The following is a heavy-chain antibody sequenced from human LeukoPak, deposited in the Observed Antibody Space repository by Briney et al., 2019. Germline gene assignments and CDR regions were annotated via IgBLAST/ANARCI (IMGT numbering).Heavy chain of an antibody. J-gene: IGHJ4*02. D-gene: IGHD2-2*01. CDR2: INPNSGGT. CDR1: GYTFTGYY. CDR3: AREWEDGVVPAAIIGY. V-gene: IGHV1-2*02. Sequence: ASVKVSCKASGYTFTGYYMHWVRQAPGQGLEWMGWINPNSGGTNYAQKFQGRDTMTRDTSISTAYMELSRLRSDDTAVYYCAREWEDGVVPAAIIGYWGQGTLVTVSS.